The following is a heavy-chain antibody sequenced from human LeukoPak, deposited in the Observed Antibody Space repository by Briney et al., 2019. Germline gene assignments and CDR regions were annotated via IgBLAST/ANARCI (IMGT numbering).Heavy chain of an antibody. J-gene: IGHJ6*02. Sequence: PSETLSLTCTVSGGSISSGGYYWSWIRQHPGKGLEWIGYIYYSGSTYYNPSLKSRVTISVDTSKNQFSLKLSSVTAADTAVYYCARYCSSTSCLEYGMDVWGQGTTVTVSS. CDR2: IYYSGST. CDR3: ARYCSSTSCLEYGMDV. CDR1: GGSISSGGYY. D-gene: IGHD2-2*01. V-gene: IGHV4-31*03.